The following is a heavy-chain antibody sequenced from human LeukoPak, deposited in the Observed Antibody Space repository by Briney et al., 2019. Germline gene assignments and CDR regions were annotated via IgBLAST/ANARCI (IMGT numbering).Heavy chain of an antibody. CDR3: AKGGSGSYYNLGY. D-gene: IGHD3-10*01. V-gene: IGHV3-13*04. Sequence: HPGGSLRLSCAASGFTFSSYDMHWVRQATGKGLEWVSAIGYGGDTHYSDSVQGRFTISRDNSKNTLYLQMNSLRAEDTAVYYCAKGGSGSYYNLGYWGQGTLVTVSS. CDR2: IGYGGDT. J-gene: IGHJ4*02. CDR1: GFTFSSYD.